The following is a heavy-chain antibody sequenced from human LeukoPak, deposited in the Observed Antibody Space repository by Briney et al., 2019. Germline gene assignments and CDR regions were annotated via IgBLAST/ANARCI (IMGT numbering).Heavy chain of an antibody. Sequence: SETLSLTCTVSGGSISSYYWSWIRQPPGKGLEWIGYIYHSGSTYYNPSLKSRVTISVDRSKNQFSLKLSSVTAADTAVYYCARAADSAAMVHFDYWGQGTLVTVSS. CDR1: GGSISSYY. CDR2: IYHSGST. J-gene: IGHJ4*02. D-gene: IGHD5-18*01. V-gene: IGHV4-59*12. CDR3: ARAADSAAMVHFDY.